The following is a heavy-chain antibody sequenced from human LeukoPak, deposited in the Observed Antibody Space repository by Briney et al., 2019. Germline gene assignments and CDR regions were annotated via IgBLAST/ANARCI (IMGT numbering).Heavy chain of an antibody. J-gene: IGHJ6*03. Sequence: SVKVSCKASGGTFSSYAISWVRQAPGQGLEWMGRIIPILGVANYAQKFQGRVTITADESTSTAYMELSSLRSEDTAVYYCAVSGRLHYYYYMDVWGKGTTVTVSS. CDR1: GGTFSSYA. CDR3: AVSGRLHYYYYMDV. CDR2: IIPILGVA. V-gene: IGHV1-69*04.